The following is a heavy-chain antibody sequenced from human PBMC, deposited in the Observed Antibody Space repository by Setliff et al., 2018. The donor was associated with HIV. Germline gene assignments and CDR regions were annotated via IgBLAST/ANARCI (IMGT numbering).Heavy chain of an antibody. Sequence: GASVKVSCKASGYTFTSYGISWVRQAPGQGLEWMGGIIPIFGTANYAQKFQGRVTITTDESTSTAYMELSRLRSDDTAVYYCARDYYDSSGYIFFPGLPDYWGQGTLVTVSS. CDR2: IIPIFGTA. CDR3: ARDYYDSSGYIFFPGLPDY. D-gene: IGHD3-22*01. CDR1: GYTFTSYG. V-gene: IGHV1-69*05. J-gene: IGHJ4*02.